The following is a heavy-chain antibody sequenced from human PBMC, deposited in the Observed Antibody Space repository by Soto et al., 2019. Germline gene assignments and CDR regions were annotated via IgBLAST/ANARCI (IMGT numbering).Heavy chain of an antibody. Sequence: EVQLVESGGGSAQPGGSLRLSCAASGFTFSNYWIHWVRQAPGKGPMWVSRINGVGTYTNYADSVRGRFSISRDNSENTVYLQMNSLRAEDTAMYYCVRDFRSSDFWAQGTPVTVSS. J-gene: IGHJ4*02. CDR2: INGVGTYT. CDR1: GFTFSNYW. D-gene: IGHD3-3*01. V-gene: IGHV3-74*01. CDR3: VRDFRSSDF.